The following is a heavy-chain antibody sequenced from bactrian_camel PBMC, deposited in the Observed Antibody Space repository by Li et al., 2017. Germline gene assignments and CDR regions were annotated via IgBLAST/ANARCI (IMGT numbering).Heavy chain of an antibody. CDR3: ATWWSVGF. CDR2: ISSGGIT. V-gene: IGHV3S53*01. J-gene: IGHJ6*01. D-gene: IGHD7*01. Sequence: VQLVESGGGSVQAGGSLRLSCAASGYSYSYYCMGWFRQAPGKEREGVAAISSGGITSYADSVKGRFTISRDNAKNTLYLQMNSLKTEDTAVYYCATWWSVGFWGQGTQVTVS. CDR1: GYSYSYYC.